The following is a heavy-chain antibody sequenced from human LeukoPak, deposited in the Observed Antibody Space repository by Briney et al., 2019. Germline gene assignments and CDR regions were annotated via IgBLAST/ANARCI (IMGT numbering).Heavy chain of an antibody. CDR2: IVVGSGNT. D-gene: IGHD1-1*01. CDR3: ATDDVTTGTKTALGY. V-gene: IGHV1-58*01. J-gene: IGHJ4*02. CDR1: GFTFTSSA. Sequence: ALVKVSCKASGFTFTSSAVQWVRQARGQGLEWIGWIVVGSGNTNYAQKFQERVTINRDMSTSTAYMELSSLRSEDTAVYYCATDDVTTGTKTALGYWGQGTLVTVSS.